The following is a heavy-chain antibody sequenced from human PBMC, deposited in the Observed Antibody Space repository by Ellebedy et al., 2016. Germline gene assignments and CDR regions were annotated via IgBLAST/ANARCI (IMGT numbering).Heavy chain of an antibody. CDR3: ARVFGGCSATSCYPDP. D-gene: IGHD2-2*01. Sequence: SETLSLXXAVSGASITSSNWWTCLRQSPGKGLEWIGEISHGGSKNYKPSLRSRVTMSVDTSKNQFSLKLSSVTAADTAIYYCARVFGGCSATSCYPDPWGQGTLVTVSS. CDR2: ISHGGSK. J-gene: IGHJ5*02. V-gene: IGHV4-4*02. CDR1: GASITSSNW.